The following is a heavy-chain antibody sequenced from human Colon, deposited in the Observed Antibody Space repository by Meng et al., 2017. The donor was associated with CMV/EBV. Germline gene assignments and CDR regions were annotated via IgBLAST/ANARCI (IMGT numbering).Heavy chain of an antibody. CDR2: IYWNNDK. D-gene: IGHD4-11*01. CDR3: AHTSTMTTVTFDY. V-gene: IGHV2-5*01. J-gene: IGHJ4*02. CDR1: GFSLNTGGVG. Sequence: FSGFSLNTGGVGVGWIRQPPGEALEWLALIYWNNDKRYRPSLKSRLTITKDTSKNQVVLTMTDMDPVDIATYYCAHTSTMTTVTFDYWGQGTLVTVSS.